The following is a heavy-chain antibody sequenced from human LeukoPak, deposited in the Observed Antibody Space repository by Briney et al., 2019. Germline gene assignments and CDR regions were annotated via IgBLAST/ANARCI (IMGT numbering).Heavy chain of an antibody. CDR2: IRRDGSPV. J-gene: IGHJ4*02. Sequence: PGRSLKLSCTPSGFTFSGYSMNWVRQAPVKGLEWIEYIRRDGSPVYYADSVKGRFTISRDNARNSLYLEMNSLRDEDTGIYYCVRDPDALDFWGQGTPVTVSS. CDR1: GFTFSGYS. CDR3: VRDPDALDF. V-gene: IGHV3-48*02.